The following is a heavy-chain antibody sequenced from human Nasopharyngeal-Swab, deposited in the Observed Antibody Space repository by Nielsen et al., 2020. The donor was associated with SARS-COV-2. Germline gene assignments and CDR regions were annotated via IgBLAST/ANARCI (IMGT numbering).Heavy chain of an antibody. V-gene: IGHV4-59*01. CDR2: IYYSGST. D-gene: IGHD3-16*01. CDR3: ARDGGRMYSPRAFDI. J-gene: IGHJ3*02. Sequence: GSLRLSCTVSGGSISSYYWRWIRQPPGKGLEWIGYIYYSGSTNYNPSLKSRVTISVDTSKNQFSLKLSSVTAADTAVYYCARDGGRMYSPRAFDIWGQGTMVTVSS. CDR1: GGSISSYY.